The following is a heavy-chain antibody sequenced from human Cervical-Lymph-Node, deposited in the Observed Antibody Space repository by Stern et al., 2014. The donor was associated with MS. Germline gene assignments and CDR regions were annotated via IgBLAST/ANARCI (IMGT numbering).Heavy chain of an antibody. V-gene: IGHV2-5*02. CDR2: IYWEDDK. J-gene: IGHJ5*02. D-gene: IGHD3-10*01. Sequence: QITLKESGPTLVKPTQTLTLTCTFSGFSLSTTGVGVGWIRQPPGKALEWLALIYWEDDKRYSPTLKSSPTITKDATKTQVVLTMANMDPVDTATYYCAQRPGGQFDPWGQGTLVTVSS. CDR3: AQRPGGQFDP. CDR1: GFSLSTTGVG.